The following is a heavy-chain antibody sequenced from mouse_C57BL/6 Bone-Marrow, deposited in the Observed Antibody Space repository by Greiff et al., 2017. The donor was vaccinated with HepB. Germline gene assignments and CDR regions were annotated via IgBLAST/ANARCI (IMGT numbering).Heavy chain of an antibody. D-gene: IGHD2-1*01. Sequence: VKLMESGPGLVAPSQSLSITCTVSGFSLTSYGVHWVRQPPGKGLEWLVVIWSDGSTTYNSALKSRLSISKDNSKSQVFLKMNSLQTDDTAMYYCVRHGMVTSLFFAYWGQGTLVTVSA. V-gene: IGHV2-6-1*01. J-gene: IGHJ3*01. CDR3: VRHGMVTSLFFAY. CDR2: IWSDGST. CDR1: GFSLTSYG.